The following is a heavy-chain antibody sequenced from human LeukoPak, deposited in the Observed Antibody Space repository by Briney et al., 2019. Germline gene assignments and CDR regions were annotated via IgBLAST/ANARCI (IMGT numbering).Heavy chain of an antibody. CDR1: GGTFSSYA. Sequence: SVKVSCKASGGTFSSYAISWVRQAPGQGLEWMGRIIPIFGTANYAQKFQGRVTITTDESTSTAYMELSSLRSEDTAVYYCASSGGSGYWFDPWGQGTLSPSPQ. D-gene: IGHD2-15*01. J-gene: IGHJ5*02. CDR3: ASSGGSGYWFDP. V-gene: IGHV1-69*05. CDR2: IIPIFGTA.